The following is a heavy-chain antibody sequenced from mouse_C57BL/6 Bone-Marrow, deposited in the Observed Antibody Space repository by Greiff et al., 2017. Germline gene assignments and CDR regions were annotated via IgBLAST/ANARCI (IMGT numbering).Heavy chain of an antibody. CDR3: ARRGPLSFDY. CDR1: GYTFTSYG. J-gene: IGHJ2*01. Sequence: QVQLKQSGAELARPGASVKLSCKASGYTFTSYGISWVKQRTGQGLEWIGEIYPRSGNTYYNEKFEGKATLTADKSSSTAYMELRSLTSEDSAVYFCARRGPLSFDYWGQGTTLTVSS. V-gene: IGHV1-81*01. CDR2: IYPRSGNT. D-gene: IGHD6-1*01.